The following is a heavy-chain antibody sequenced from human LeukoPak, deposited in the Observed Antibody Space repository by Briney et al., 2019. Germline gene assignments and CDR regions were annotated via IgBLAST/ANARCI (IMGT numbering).Heavy chain of an antibody. J-gene: IGHJ3*02. V-gene: IGHV3-7*01. CDR1: GFTFSSYW. CDR3: ARDRTPYDGNGYYDAHDI. CDR2: IRQDESEK. Sequence: GGSLRLSCAASGFTFSSYWMSWVRQAPGKGLEWVANIRQDESEKYFVDSVKGRFIISRDNAKNSLYLQMNSLRAEDTVVYYCARDRTPYDGNGYYDAHDIWGQGTRVTVSS. D-gene: IGHD3-22*01.